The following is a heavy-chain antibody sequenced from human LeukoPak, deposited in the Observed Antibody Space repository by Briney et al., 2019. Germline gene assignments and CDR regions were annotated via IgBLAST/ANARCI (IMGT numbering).Heavy chain of an antibody. CDR2: ISDSGSIT. D-gene: IGHD3-10*01. Sequence: GGSLRLSRAASGFAFSSQAMGWVRQAPGKGLEWVSVISDSGSITYYADSVKGRFTISRDNSKNTLFLQMNSLRADDTAVYYCARGSITHPWGQGTLVTVSS. CDR3: ARGSITHP. J-gene: IGHJ5*02. CDR1: GFAFSSQA. V-gene: IGHV3-23*01.